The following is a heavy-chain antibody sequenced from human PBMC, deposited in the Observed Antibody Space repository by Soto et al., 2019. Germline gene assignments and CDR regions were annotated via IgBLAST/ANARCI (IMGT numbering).Heavy chain of an antibody. V-gene: IGHV3-33*01. D-gene: IGHD3-22*01. CDR3: ARDDSSGLDY. CDR2: IWYDGSNK. Sequence: QVQLVESGGGVVQPGRSLRLSCAASGFTFSSYGMHWVRQAPGKGLEWVAVIWYDGSNKYYADSVKGRFTISRDNSKNTLYLQINSLRAEDTAVYYCARDDSSGLDYWGQGTLVTVSS. J-gene: IGHJ4*02. CDR1: GFTFSSYG.